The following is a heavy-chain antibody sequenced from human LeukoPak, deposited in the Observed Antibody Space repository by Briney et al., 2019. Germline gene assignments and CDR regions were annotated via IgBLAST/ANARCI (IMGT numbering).Heavy chain of an antibody. Sequence: GGSLRLSCAASGFTFSSYAMSWVRQAPGKGLEWVSAISGSGGSTYYADSVKGRFTISRDNSRNTLYLQMNSLRAEDTAVYYCAKDLGVADWPLDYWGQGTLVTVSS. CDR3: AKDLGVADWPLDY. J-gene: IGHJ4*02. D-gene: IGHD1-26*01. CDR1: GFTFSSYA. V-gene: IGHV3-23*01. CDR2: ISGSGGST.